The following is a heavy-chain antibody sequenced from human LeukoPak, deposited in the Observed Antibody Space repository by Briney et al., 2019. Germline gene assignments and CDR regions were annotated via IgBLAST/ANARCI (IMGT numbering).Heavy chain of an antibody. CDR1: GFTFTSSA. D-gene: IGHD3-10*01. CDR2: IVVDSGNT. V-gene: IGHV1-58*02. J-gene: IGHJ6*02. Sequence: TSVKVSCKASGFTFTSSAMQWVRQARGQRLEGIGWIVVDSGNTNYAQKFQERVTITRDMSTSTAYMELSSLRSEDTAVYYCADNYGSGSYSSGYYYYGMDVWGQGTTVTVSS. CDR3: ADNYGSGSYSSGYYYYGMDV.